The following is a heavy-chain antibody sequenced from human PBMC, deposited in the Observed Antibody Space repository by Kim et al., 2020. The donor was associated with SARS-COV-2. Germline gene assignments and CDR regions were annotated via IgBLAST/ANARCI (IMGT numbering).Heavy chain of an antibody. Sequence: GGSLRLSCAASGFTFSDYHISWIRQAPGKGLEWVSYISSSGSNIYYADSVKGRFTISRDNAKNSLYLQMSSLRAEDTAVYYCAREKYFTGSYGLDYWGQGTLVTVSS. CDR1: GFTFSDYH. CDR2: ISSSGSNI. J-gene: IGHJ4*02. CDR3: AREKYFTGSYGLDY. V-gene: IGHV3-11*01. D-gene: IGHD2-8*02.